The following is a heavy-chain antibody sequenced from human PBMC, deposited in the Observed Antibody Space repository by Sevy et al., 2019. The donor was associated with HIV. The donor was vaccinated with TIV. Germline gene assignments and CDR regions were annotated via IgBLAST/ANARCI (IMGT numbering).Heavy chain of an antibody. Sequence: RGSLRLSCAASGFTFSSYAMHWVRQAPGKGLEWVAVISYDGSNKYYADSVKGRFTISRDNSKNTLYLQMNSLRAEDTAVYYCARDLAAAGTYGMDVWGQGTTVTVSS. J-gene: IGHJ6*02. CDR1: GFTFSSYA. V-gene: IGHV3-30-3*01. CDR2: ISYDGSNK. D-gene: IGHD6-13*01. CDR3: ARDLAAAGTYGMDV.